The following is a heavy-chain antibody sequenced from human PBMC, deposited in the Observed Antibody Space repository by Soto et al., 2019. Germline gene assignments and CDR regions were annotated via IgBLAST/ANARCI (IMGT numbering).Heavy chain of an antibody. CDR3: AKVPGYYYDSSGYYYFDY. CDR2: ISGNGADT. Sequence: PGGSLRLSCGASGFTFSSYAMSWVRQAPGKGLEWVSAISGNGADTTYAESVRGRFTISRDNSKDTLYLQMNSLRADDTAVYYCAKVPGYYYDSSGYYYFDYWGQGTLVTVSS. D-gene: IGHD3-22*01. J-gene: IGHJ4*02. CDR1: GFTFSSYA. V-gene: IGHV3-23*01.